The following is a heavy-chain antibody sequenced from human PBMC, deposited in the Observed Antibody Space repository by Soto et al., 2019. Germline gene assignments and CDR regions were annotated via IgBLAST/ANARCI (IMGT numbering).Heavy chain of an antibody. J-gene: IGHJ5*02. D-gene: IGHD6-19*01. Sequence: QVQVQESGPGLVKPAETLSLTCTVSGGSISGDNSYWIWIRQPPGEGLEWIGYIHYSGNTHYNPSLRSRVTISGDTSKNQISLKMSSVTTADTAVYYCARDVGWGRVGSWGQGILVTVSS. CDR2: IHYSGNT. CDR1: GGSISGDNSY. CDR3: ARDVGWGRVGS. V-gene: IGHV4-30-4*01.